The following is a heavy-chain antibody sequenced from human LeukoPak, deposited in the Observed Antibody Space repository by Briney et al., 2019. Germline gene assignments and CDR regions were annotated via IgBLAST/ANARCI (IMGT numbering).Heavy chain of an antibody. CDR1: GFTFSSYS. Sequence: PGGSLRLSCAASGFTFSSYSMNWVRQAPGKGLEWVSYISSSSSTIYYADSVKGRFTISRDNAKNSLYLQMNSLRAEDTAVDYCARAGRITMVRGVPPTVFDYWGQGTLVTVSS. CDR2: ISSSSSTI. D-gene: IGHD3-10*01. CDR3: ARAGRITMVRGVPPTVFDY. J-gene: IGHJ4*02. V-gene: IGHV3-48*01.